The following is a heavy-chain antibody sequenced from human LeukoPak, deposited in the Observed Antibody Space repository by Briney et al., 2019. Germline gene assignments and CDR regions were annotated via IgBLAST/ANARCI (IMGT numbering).Heavy chain of an antibody. J-gene: IGHJ3*02. CDR2: ISYDGSNE. D-gene: IGHD1-20*01. CDR3: ARAGGLYNWNFGDAIDI. CDR1: GFTFSTYA. V-gene: IGHV3-30*04. Sequence: GGSLRLSCAASGFTFSTYAMHWVRQAPGKGLEWVAVISYDGSNEYYADSVKGRFTISRDSSKNTLYLQMSSLRPEDTSVYHCARAGGLYNWNFGDAIDIWGQGTRVTVSS.